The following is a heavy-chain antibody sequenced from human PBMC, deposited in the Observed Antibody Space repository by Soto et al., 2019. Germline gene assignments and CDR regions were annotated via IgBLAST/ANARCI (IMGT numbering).Heavy chain of an antibody. J-gene: IGHJ4*02. V-gene: IGHV3-7*01. CDR2: IKKDGSEK. Sequence: GGSLRLSCAASGFTFSNYWLSWVRQAPGKGLEWVANIKKDGSEKYYVGSVVGRFTISRDNAENSLYLQMNSLRAEDTAVYYCARLSLAATIKSLDYWGQGTLVTVSS. CDR3: ARLSLAATIKSLDY. CDR1: GFTFSNYW. D-gene: IGHD5-12*01.